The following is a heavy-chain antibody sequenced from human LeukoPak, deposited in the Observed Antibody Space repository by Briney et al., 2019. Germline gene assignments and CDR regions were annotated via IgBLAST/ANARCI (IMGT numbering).Heavy chain of an antibody. V-gene: IGHV4-59*02. CDR2: VYYSGST. Sequence: SETLSLTCVVSGGSVSGYYWGWIRQPPGRGLEWIGYVYYSGSTNYNPSFKSRITISVDTSRNQFSLQLSSVTAADTAAYYCARIHRYCSGGACYVLDNWGQGTLVAVSS. CDR1: GGSVSGYY. CDR3: ARIHRYCSGGACYVLDN. D-gene: IGHD2-15*01. J-gene: IGHJ4*02.